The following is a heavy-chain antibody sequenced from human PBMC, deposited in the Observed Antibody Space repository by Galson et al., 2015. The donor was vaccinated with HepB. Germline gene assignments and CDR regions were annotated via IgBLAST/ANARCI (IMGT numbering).Heavy chain of an antibody. CDR1: GYSFTTYW. CDR2: IYPADSDT. CDR3: ARLTRLGYCTGSSCGQVKSYGMDV. V-gene: IGHV5-51*01. J-gene: IGHJ6*02. Sequence: QSGAEVKKPGESLKISCKGSGYSFTTYWIGWVRQMPGKGLEWMGIIYPADSDTRYSPSFQGQVTISADKSISTAYLQWSSLKASDTAIYYCARLTRLGYCTGSSCGQVKSYGMDVWGQGTTVTVSS. D-gene: IGHD2-15*01.